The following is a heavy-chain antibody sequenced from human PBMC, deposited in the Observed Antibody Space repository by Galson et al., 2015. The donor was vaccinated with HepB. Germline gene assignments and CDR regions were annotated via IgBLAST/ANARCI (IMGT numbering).Heavy chain of an antibody. CDR1: GFTFSDYY. V-gene: IGHV3-11*06. CDR3: AGDYRQFGRGYN. Sequence: SLRLSCAASGFTFSDYYMSWIRQAPGKGLEWVSYISSSSRYTNYADSVKGRFTISRDNAKNSLYLQMNSLRAEDTAVYYCAGDYRQFGRGYNWGQGTLVTVSS. J-gene: IGHJ4*02. CDR2: ISSSSRYT. D-gene: IGHD3-16*01.